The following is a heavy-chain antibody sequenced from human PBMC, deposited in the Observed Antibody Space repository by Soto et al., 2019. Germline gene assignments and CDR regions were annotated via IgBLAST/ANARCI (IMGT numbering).Heavy chain of an antibody. CDR2: IYSGGRT. CDR3: ARGDYYYGSRTYYPYGLDV. Sequence: GGSLRLSCAASGFTVTGIYMSWVRQAPGQGLEYVSIIYSGGRTYYTDSVKGRFTISRDDSKNTMYLQMNSLRVDDTAVYYCARGDYYYGSRTYYPYGLDVWGQGTKVTVSS. V-gene: IGHV3-53*01. CDR1: GFTVTGIY. J-gene: IGHJ6*02. D-gene: IGHD3-10*01.